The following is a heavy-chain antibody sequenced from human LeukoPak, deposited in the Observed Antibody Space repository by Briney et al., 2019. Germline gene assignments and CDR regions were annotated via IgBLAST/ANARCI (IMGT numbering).Heavy chain of an antibody. Sequence: GGSLRLSCAASGFTFSSYSMNWVRQAPGKGLEWVSSISSSSSYIYYADSVKGRFTISRDNAKNSLYLQMNSLRAEDTAVYYCARDPSSIAARRHYYYMDVWGKGTTVTVSS. J-gene: IGHJ6*03. CDR1: GFTFSSYS. CDR2: ISSSSSYI. CDR3: ARDPSSIAARRHYYYMDV. D-gene: IGHD6-6*01. V-gene: IGHV3-21*01.